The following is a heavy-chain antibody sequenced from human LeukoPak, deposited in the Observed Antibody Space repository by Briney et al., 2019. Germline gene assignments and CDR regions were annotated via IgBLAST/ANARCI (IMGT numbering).Heavy chain of an antibody. V-gene: IGHV4-39*07. J-gene: IGHJ4*02. Sequence: SETLSLTCTVPGGSISSSSYYWGWIRQPPGKGLEWIGSIYYSGSTYYNPSLKSRVTISVDTSKNQFSLKLSSVTAADTAVYYCARDRYCSGGSCYVEGYFDYWGQGTLVTVSS. CDR3: ARDRYCSGGSCYVEGYFDY. CDR1: GGSISSSSYY. D-gene: IGHD2-15*01. CDR2: IYYSGST.